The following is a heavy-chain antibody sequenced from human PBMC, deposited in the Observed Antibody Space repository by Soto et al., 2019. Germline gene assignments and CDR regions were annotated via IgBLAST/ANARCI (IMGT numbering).Heavy chain of an antibody. J-gene: IGHJ4*02. V-gene: IGHV3-9*01. CDR1: GFTFDDYA. Sequence: EVQLVESGGGLVQPGRSLRLSCAASGFTFDDYAMHWVRQAQGKGLEWVSGINWNGGTIGYADSVKGRFTISRDNAKNSLYLQMNSLRTEDTALYYCAKGYNYDRSGNPDYWGQGTLVTVSS. D-gene: IGHD3-22*01. CDR2: INWNGGTI. CDR3: AKGYNYDRSGNPDY.